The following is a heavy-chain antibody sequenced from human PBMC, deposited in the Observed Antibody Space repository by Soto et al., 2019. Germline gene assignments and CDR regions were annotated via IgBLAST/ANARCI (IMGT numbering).Heavy chain of an antibody. CDR1: GGTFSSYA. D-gene: IGHD3-22*01. CDR2: IIPIFGTA. CDR3: ARMYYYDSSGYLDAFDI. V-gene: IGHV1-69*13. J-gene: IGHJ3*02. Sequence: VASVKVSCKASGGTFSSYAISWVRQAPGQGLEWMGGIIPIFGTANYAQKFQGRVTITADESTSTAYMELSSLRSEDTAVYYCARMYYYDSSGYLDAFDIWGQGTMVTVSS.